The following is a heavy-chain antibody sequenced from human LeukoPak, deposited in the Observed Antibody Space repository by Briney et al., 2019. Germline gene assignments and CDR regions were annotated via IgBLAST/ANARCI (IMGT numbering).Heavy chain of an antibody. CDR3: ARGHSYSSFDY. D-gene: IGHD5-18*01. V-gene: IGHV4-59*01. Sequence: SETLSLTCTVSGGSISSYYWSWIRQPPGKGLEWIGYIYYSGSTNYNPSLKSRVTISVDTSKNQFSLKLSSVTAADTAVYYCARGHSYSSFDYWGQGTLVTVSS. CDR1: GGSISSYY. J-gene: IGHJ4*02. CDR2: IYYSGST.